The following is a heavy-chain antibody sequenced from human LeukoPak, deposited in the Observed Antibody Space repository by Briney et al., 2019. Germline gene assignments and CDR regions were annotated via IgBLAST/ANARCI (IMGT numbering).Heavy chain of an antibody. CDR2: IIPIFGTA. CDR1: GGTFSSYA. V-gene: IGHV1-69*05. CDR3: ARDLEVPEYSSRWLPFDY. J-gene: IGHJ4*02. Sequence: SVKVSCKASGGTFSSYAISWVRQAPGQGREWMGRIIPIFGTANYAQKFQGRVTITTDESTSTAYMELSSLRSEDTAVYYCARDLEVPEYSSRWLPFDYWGQGTLVTVSS. D-gene: IGHD6-13*01.